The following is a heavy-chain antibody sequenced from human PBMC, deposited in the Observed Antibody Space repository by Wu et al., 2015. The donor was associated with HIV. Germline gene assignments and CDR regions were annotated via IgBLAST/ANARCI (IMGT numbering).Heavy chain of an antibody. V-gene: IGHV1-2*02. Sequence: QVQLVQSGAEVKKPGASVKVSCKASGYTFTGYYMHWVRQAPGQGLEWMGWINPNSGGTNYAQKFQGRVTMTRDTSISTAYMELSRLRSDDTAVYYCARDRGITMVRGVITYYGMDVWGQGTTVTVSS. CDR1: GYTFTGYY. J-gene: IGHJ6*02. D-gene: IGHD3-10*01. CDR3: ARDRGITMVRGVITYYGMDV. CDR2: INPNSGGT.